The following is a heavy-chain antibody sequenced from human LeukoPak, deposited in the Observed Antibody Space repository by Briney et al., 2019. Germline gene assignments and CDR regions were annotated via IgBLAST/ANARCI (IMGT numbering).Heavy chain of an antibody. D-gene: IGHD1/OR15-1a*01. CDR3: ARNNDMDV. V-gene: IGHV3-7*03. J-gene: IGHJ6*02. Sequence: GGSLRLSCAASGFILSNHWMTWVRQAPGKGPEWVANVNKDGSEKYYVDSVKGRFTISRDTAKNSLYLQMNNLRAEDTALYYCARNNDMDVWGQGTTVIVSS. CDR1: GFILSNHW. CDR2: VNKDGSEK.